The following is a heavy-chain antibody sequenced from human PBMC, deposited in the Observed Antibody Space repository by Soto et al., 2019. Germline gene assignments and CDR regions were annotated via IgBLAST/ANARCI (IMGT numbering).Heavy chain of an antibody. D-gene: IGHD2-2*01. J-gene: IGHJ5*02. Sequence: SETLSLTCTVSGGSISNYYWTWIRQPPGKGLEWIGYIYHSGSTYYNPSLKSRVTISVDRSKNQFSLKLSSVNAADTAVYCARVPDRWGQGTLVNVSS. CDR1: GGSISNYY. CDR2: IYHSGST. V-gene: IGHV4-59*12. CDR3: ARVPDR.